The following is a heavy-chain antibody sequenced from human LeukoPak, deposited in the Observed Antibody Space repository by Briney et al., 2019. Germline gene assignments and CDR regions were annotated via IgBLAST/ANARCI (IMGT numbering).Heavy chain of an antibody. V-gene: IGHV4-30-2*03. Sequence: SETLSLTCAVSGGSISSGGYSWSWIRQPPGKGLEWIGYIYYSGSTYYNPSLKSRVTISVDTSKNQFSLKLSSVTAADTAVYYCASYPITMVRGVIITGWDFDYWGQGTLVTVSS. D-gene: IGHD3-10*01. CDR3: ASYPITMVRGVIITGWDFDY. CDR1: GGSISSGGYS. CDR2: IYYSGST. J-gene: IGHJ4*02.